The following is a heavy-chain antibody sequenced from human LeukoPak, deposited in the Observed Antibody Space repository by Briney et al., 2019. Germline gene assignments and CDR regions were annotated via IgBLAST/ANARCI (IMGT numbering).Heavy chain of an antibody. Sequence: GGSLRLSCAASGFTFSSYEMNWVRQAPGKWLEWVSSISTSSSYIFYADSVKGRFTISRDNAKNSLYLQLNSLRADDTAVYFCARNRYGYGSGGYSPEHFHHWGQGTLVTVSA. CDR3: ARNRYGYGSGGYSPEHFHH. D-gene: IGHD6-19*01. J-gene: IGHJ1*01. V-gene: IGHV3-21*01. CDR1: GFTFSSYE. CDR2: ISTSSSYI.